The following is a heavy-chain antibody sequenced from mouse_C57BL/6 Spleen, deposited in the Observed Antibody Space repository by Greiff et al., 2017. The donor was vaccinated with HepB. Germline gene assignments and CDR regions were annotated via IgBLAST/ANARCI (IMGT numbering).Heavy chain of an antibody. D-gene: IGHD1-1*01. CDR1: GFTFSDYG. J-gene: IGHJ4*01. Sequence: EVKLQESGGGLVKPGGSLKLSCAASGFTFSDYGMHWVRQAPEKGLEWVAYISSGSSTIYYADTVKGRFTISRDNAKNTLFLQMTSLRSEDTAMYYCARLRYYAMDYWGQGTSVTVSS. V-gene: IGHV5-17*01. CDR2: ISSGSSTI. CDR3: ARLRYYAMDY.